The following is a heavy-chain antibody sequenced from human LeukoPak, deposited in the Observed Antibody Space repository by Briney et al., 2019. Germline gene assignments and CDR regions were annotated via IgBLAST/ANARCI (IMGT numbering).Heavy chain of an antibody. V-gene: IGHV3-7*03. D-gene: IGHD5-24*01. CDR3: AKDLGPGSMATSPGFDY. CDR1: GFTFSNNW. J-gene: IGHJ4*02. CDR2: VKKDASEK. Sequence: GGSLRLSCAASGFTFSNNWMTWVRQAPGKGLEWVASVKKDASEKYYVDSVKGRFTISRDNAKTSLYLQMNSLRAEDTALYYCAKDLGPGSMATSPGFDYWGQGTLVTVSS.